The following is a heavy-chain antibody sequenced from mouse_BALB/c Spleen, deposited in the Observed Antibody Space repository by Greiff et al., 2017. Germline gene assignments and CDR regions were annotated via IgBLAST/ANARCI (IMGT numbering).Heavy chain of an antibody. CDR3: ARQDGYYDY. CDR1: GFTFSSYG. CDR2: ISSGGSYT. D-gene: IGHD2-3*01. J-gene: IGHJ2*01. Sequence: EVKLVESGGDLVKPGGSLKLSCAASGFTFSSYGMSWVRQTPDKRLEWVATISSGGSYTYYPDSVKGRFTISRDNAKNTLYLQMSSLKSEDTAMYYCARQDGYYDYWGQGTTLTVSS. V-gene: IGHV5-6*02.